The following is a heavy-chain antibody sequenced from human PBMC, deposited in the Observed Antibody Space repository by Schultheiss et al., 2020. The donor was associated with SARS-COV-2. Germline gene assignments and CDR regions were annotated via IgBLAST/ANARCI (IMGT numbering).Heavy chain of an antibody. CDR3: AREVPAAATPLRGMDV. Sequence: SETLSLTCTVSGGSISSGSYYWSWIRQPAGKGLEWIGRIYTSGSTNYNPSLKSRVTMSVDTSKNQFSLKLSSVTAADTAVYYCAREVPAAATPLRGMDVWGQGTTVTVSS. D-gene: IGHD2-2*01. CDR1: GGSISSGSYY. CDR2: IYTSGST. J-gene: IGHJ6*02. V-gene: IGHV4-61*02.